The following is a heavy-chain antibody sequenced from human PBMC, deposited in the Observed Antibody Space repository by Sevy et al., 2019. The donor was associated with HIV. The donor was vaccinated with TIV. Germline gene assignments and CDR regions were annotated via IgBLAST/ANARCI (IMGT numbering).Heavy chain of an antibody. CDR1: GFTFITYN. CDR3: ARGPPDGSYDYFDY. J-gene: IGHJ4*02. V-gene: IGHV3-21*06. CDR2: VSGSSNYI. Sequence: GGSLRLSCAASGFTFITYNMNWVRQAPGKGLEWVSSVSGSSNYIYYAESLKGRFIISRDNAKNTLYLQITSLRADDTAVYYCARGPPDGSYDYFDYWGQGTLVTVSS. D-gene: IGHD1-26*01.